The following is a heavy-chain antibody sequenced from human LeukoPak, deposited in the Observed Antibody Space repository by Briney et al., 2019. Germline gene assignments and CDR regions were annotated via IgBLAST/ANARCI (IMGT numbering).Heavy chain of an antibody. CDR2: ISNNGGYT. J-gene: IGHJ4*02. Sequence: LTGGSLRLSCAASGFTFSSSAMSWVRQAPGKGLEWVSVISNNGGYTYYADSVQGRFTISRDNSKSTLCLQMNSLRAEDTAVYYCAKQLGYCSDGSCYFPYWGQGTLVTVSS. D-gene: IGHD2-15*01. V-gene: IGHV3-23*01. CDR1: GFTFSSSA. CDR3: AKQLGYCSDGSCYFPY.